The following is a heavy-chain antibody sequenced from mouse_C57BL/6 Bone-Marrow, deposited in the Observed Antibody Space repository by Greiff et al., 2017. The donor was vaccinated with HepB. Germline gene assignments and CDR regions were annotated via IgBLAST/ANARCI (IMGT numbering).Heavy chain of an antibody. CDR1: GYAFSSSW. Sequence: QVQLQQSGPELVKPGASVKLSCKASGYAFSSSWMNWVKQRPGKGLEWIGRIYPGDGDTNYNGKFKGKATLTADKSSSTAYMQLSSLTSEDSAVYCCARVVVGYAMDYWGQGTSVTVSS. CDR2: IYPGDGDT. CDR3: ARVVVGYAMDY. J-gene: IGHJ4*01. V-gene: IGHV1-82*01. D-gene: IGHD1-1*01.